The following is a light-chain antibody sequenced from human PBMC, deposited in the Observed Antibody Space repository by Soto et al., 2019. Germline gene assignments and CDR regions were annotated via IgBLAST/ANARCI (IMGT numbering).Light chain of an antibody. J-gene: IGKJ4*01. V-gene: IGKV1-12*01. CDR2: DAS. Sequence: DIQMTQSPSSVSASVADRVTITCRASQGISSWLAWHQQKPEKAPKLVIYDASSLQSGVPSRFSGSGSGTDFTLTISSLQPEDFATYYCQQANSFPLTFGGGTNVDIK. CDR3: QQANSFPLT. CDR1: QGISSW.